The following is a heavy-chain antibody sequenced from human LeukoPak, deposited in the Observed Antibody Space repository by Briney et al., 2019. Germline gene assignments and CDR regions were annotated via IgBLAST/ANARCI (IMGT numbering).Heavy chain of an antibody. CDR2: INAGNGNT. CDR3: ARVGAAAGPYYFDY. CDR1: GYTFTSNA. V-gene: IGHV1-3*01. D-gene: IGHD6-13*01. Sequence: ASVKVSCKASGYTFTSNAMHWVRQAPGQRLEWMGGINAGNGNTKYSQKFQGRVTITRDTSASTAYMELSSLRSEDTTVYYCARVGAAAGPYYFDYWGQGTLVTVSS. J-gene: IGHJ4*02.